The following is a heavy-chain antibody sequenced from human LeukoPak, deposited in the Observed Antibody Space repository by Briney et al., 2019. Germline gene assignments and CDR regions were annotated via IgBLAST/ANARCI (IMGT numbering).Heavy chain of an antibody. Sequence: PSETLSLTCTVSGGSISSGDYYWSWIRQPPGKGLEWIGSIYYSGSTYYNPSLKSRVTISVDTSKNQFSLKLSSVTAADTAVYYCARQGVPAALDWFDPWGQGTLVTVSS. CDR1: GGSISSGDYY. CDR3: ARQGVPAALDWFDP. J-gene: IGHJ5*02. V-gene: IGHV4-39*01. D-gene: IGHD2-2*01. CDR2: IYYSGST.